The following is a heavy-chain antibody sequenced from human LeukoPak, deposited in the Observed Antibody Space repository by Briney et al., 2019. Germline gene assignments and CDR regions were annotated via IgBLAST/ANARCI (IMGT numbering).Heavy chain of an antibody. V-gene: IGHV4-38-2*02. CDR2: ISHSGTT. CDR1: GYSISSNYF. D-gene: IGHD1-1*01. J-gene: IGHJ4*02. Sequence: SETLSLTCVVSGYSISSNYFWGWIRQPPEKGLEWIGTISHSGTTFYKPSLKSRVTISLDTSKNQFSLRLTSVTAADTAVYYCVRDVGQLRSDYWGQGTLVTVSS. CDR3: VRDVGQLRSDY.